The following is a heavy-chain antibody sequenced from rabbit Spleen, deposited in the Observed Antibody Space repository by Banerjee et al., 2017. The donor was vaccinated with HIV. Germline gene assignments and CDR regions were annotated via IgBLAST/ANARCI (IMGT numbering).Heavy chain of an antibody. CDR3: ARDGAGGSYFAL. Sequence: QEQLVESGGGLVKPEGSLKLSCTTSGFSFSSDYYMCWVRQAPGKGLECIACIYGGSSGSTYYATWVNGRFTISSQNAQNTLYLQLNSLTAADTATYFCARDGAGGSYFALWGQGTLVTVS. V-gene: IGHV1S45*01. J-gene: IGHJ4*01. CDR1: GFSFSSDYY. D-gene: IGHD8-1*01. CDR2: IYGGSSGST.